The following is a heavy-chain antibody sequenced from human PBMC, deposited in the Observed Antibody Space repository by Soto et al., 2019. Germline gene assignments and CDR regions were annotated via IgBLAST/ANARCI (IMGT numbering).Heavy chain of an antibody. D-gene: IGHD4-17*01. CDR3: AKDPPGDYLLNWFDP. J-gene: IGHJ5*02. CDR1: GFTFSSYA. CDR2: ISGSGGST. Sequence: EVQLLESGGGLVQPGGSLRLSCAASGFTFSSYAMTWVRQAPGKGLEWVSVISGSGGSTYYADSVKGRFTISRDNSKNTLYLQMNSLRAEDTAVYYCAKDPPGDYLLNWFDPWGQGTLVTVSS. V-gene: IGHV3-23*01.